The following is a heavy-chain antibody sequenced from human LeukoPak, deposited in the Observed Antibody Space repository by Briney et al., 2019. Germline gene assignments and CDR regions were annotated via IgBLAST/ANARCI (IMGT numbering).Heavy chain of an antibody. J-gene: IGHJ4*02. Sequence: GGSLRLSCVASGFTFSSYAMSWLRQAPGKGLKGVSAIIGSGGSTSYADSVKGRFTISRDNSKNTLYLQMNSLRAEDTAVYYCANRGDQYYFDYWGQGTLVTVSS. CDR2: IIGSGGST. CDR3: ANRGDQYYFDY. CDR1: GFTFSSYA. V-gene: IGHV3-23*01. D-gene: IGHD2-21*02.